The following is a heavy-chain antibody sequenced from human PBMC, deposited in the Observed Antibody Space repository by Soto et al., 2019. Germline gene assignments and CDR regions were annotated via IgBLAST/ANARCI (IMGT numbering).Heavy chain of an antibody. D-gene: IGHD5-12*01. V-gene: IGHV5-51*01. CDR2: IFPADSEA. CDR3: ATPGGFGMDV. CDR1: GYIFSNNW. Sequence: HGESLKISCEASGYIFSNNWIGWVRQMPGKGLEWMGIIFPADSEARYMPSFEGRVTISADKSINTAYVRWSSLESSDTAIYYCATPGGFGMDVWGQGTSVTVSS. J-gene: IGHJ6*02.